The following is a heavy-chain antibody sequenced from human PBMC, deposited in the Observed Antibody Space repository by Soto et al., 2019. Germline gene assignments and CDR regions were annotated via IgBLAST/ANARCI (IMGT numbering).Heavy chain of an antibody. D-gene: IGHD6-19*01. CDR3: ARDLDGVAVAGGGY. CDR2: IWYDGSNK. J-gene: IGHJ4*02. Sequence: QVQLVESGGGVVQPGRSLRLSCAASGFTFSSYGMHWVRQAPGKGLEWVAVIWYDGSNKYYADSVKGRFTISRDNSKNTLYLQMNSLRAEDTAGYYCARDLDGVAVAGGGYWGQGTLVTVSS. CDR1: GFTFSSYG. V-gene: IGHV3-33*01.